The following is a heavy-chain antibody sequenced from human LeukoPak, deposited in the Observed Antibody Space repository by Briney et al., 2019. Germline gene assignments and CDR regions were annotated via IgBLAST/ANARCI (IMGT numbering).Heavy chain of an antibody. CDR3: ARQTAMGRSGDY. J-gene: IGHJ4*02. CDR1: GYSFTTHW. D-gene: IGHD5-18*01. CDR2: IDPSDSDT. V-gene: IGHV5-51*01. Sequence: GESLKISCKASGYSFTTHWNGWVRQMPGKGLEWMGIIDPSDSDTRYTPSFQGQVTISADKSLTTAYLQWDSLKASDTALYYWARQTAMGRSGDYWGQGTLVTVST.